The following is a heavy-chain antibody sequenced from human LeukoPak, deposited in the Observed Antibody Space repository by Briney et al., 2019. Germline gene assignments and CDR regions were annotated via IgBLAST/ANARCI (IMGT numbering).Heavy chain of an antibody. Sequence: SVTVSCKASGFIFSSSAVQWVRQARGQRLEWIGWIVVGSGNTNYAQNFQERVTITRDMSTSTAYMELSSLRSEDTAVYYCVADCYGDCIDWGQGTLVTVSS. J-gene: IGHJ1*01. D-gene: IGHD4-17*01. CDR1: GFIFSSSA. CDR3: VADCYGDCID. V-gene: IGHV1-58*01. CDR2: IVVGSGNT.